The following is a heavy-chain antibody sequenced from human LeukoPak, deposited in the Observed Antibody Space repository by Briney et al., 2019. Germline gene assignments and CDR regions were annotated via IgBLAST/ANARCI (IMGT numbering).Heavy chain of an antibody. Sequence: ASVKVSCKASGYTFTDYYVHWVLLVPGQGLEWMGRISPNSGATNYAEKFRGRVNMARDTSINTVYMEMSSLRSDDTAVYYCARDLWGWGSDYLDYWGQGTLVTVSS. CDR2: ISPNSGAT. V-gene: IGHV1-2*06. CDR1: GYTFTDYY. CDR3: ARDLWGWGSDYLDY. D-gene: IGHD4/OR15-4a*01. J-gene: IGHJ4*02.